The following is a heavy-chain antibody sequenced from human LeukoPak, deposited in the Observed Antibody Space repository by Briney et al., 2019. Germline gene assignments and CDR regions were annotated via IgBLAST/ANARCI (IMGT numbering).Heavy chain of an antibody. J-gene: IGHJ2*01. Sequence: NPSETLSLTCTVSGYSVAHGFFWAWVRQPPGGGLEWIGSLYHSGTTYYNPSLKSRISTSVDTSKNQFSLKLRLVTAADTAVYYCARVEVPRDINDWYFDLWGRGTLVTVSS. D-gene: IGHD2-15*01. CDR2: LYHSGTT. CDR3: ARVEVPRDINDWYFDL. CDR1: GYSVAHGFF. V-gene: IGHV4-38-2*02.